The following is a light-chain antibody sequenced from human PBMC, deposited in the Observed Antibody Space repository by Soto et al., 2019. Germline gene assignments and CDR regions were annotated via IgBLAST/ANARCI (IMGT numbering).Light chain of an antibody. CDR1: QSISTH. CDR2: AAF. J-gene: IGKJ4*01. Sequence: DIQMTQSPSSLSASVGDRVTITCRASQSISTHLSWYQQKPGKAPKLVIYAAFSLQSGVPSRLSGSGSETEFTLSISSLQPEDFATYFCQQIYSAPLTFGGGTKVDIK. V-gene: IGKV1-39*01. CDR3: QQIYSAPLT.